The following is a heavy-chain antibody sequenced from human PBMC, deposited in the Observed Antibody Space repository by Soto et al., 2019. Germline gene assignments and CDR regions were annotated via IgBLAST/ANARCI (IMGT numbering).Heavy chain of an antibody. CDR3: VRDRRLRGHPFDI. J-gene: IGHJ3*02. CDR2: ISFDGTAT. D-gene: IGHD2-21*02. CDR1: GFSFNSSW. Sequence: EVQLVESGGGLVQPGGSVRLSCAASGFSFNSSWMHWVRQAPGKGLVWVSRISFDGTATTSADAVKGRFIISRDNAKNTLFLQMHNLRADDTAMYYCVRDRRLRGHPFDIWGQGTFVSVSS. V-gene: IGHV3-74*03.